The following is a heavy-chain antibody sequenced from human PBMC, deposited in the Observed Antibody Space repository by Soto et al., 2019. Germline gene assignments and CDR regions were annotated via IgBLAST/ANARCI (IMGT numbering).Heavy chain of an antibody. V-gene: IGHV3-21*01. CDR3: AKQIQLQFYGMDI. J-gene: IGHJ6*02. D-gene: IGHD1-1*01. Sequence: EVHLVESGGGLVKPGGSLRLSCAASGFTFSSYTMNWVRQAPGKGLEWVSSISKSSSYLYYVESVKGRFTISRDNAKNSLYLQMTSLRAEDTAVYYCAKQIQLQFYGMDIWGQGTTVTVSS. CDR1: GFTFSSYT. CDR2: ISKSSSYL.